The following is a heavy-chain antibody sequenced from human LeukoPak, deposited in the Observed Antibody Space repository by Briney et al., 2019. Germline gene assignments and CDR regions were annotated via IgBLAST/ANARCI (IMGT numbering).Heavy chain of an antibody. CDR3: ARGRGDILTGYYTGFDY. CDR2: IYYSGST. V-gene: IGHV4-61*01. D-gene: IGHD3-9*01. CDR1: GYSISSGYY. J-gene: IGHJ4*02. Sequence: SETLSLTCTVSGYSISSGYYWGWIRQPPGKGLEWIGYIYYSGSTNYNPSLKSRVTISVDTSKNQFSLKLSSVTAADTAVYYCARGRGDILTGYYTGFDYWGQGTLVTVSS.